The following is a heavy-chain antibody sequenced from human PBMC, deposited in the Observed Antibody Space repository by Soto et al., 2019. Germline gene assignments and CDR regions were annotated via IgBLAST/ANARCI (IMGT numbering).Heavy chain of an antibody. CDR2: INYDGSTT. Sequence: PGWSLRLSCAASGFTFSNYWMHWVRQAPGKGLVWVSRINYDGSTTNHADSVKGRFTISRDNAKNTLHLQMNSLRAEDTAVYYCVRSLIGGDDYWGQGTLVTVSS. CDR1: GFTFSNYW. CDR3: VRSLIGGDDY. D-gene: IGHD3-10*01. V-gene: IGHV3-74*01. J-gene: IGHJ4*02.